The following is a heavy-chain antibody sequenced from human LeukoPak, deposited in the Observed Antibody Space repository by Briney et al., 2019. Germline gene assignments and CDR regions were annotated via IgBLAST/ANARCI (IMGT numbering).Heavy chain of an antibody. J-gene: IGHJ4*02. Sequence: GESLRLSCAASGFTFSRYWMSWVRQAPGKGLEWVANIKQDGSQKSYVDSVKGRFTISRDNANNLLYLQMNSLRAEDTAVYYCARESFAARWDWGQGTLVTVSS. CDR3: ARESFAARWD. CDR2: IKQDGSQK. D-gene: IGHD6-6*01. V-gene: IGHV3-7*01. CDR1: GFTFSRYW.